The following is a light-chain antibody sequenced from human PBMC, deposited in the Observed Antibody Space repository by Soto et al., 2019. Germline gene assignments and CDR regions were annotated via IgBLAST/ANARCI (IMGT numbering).Light chain of an antibody. CDR2: SNN. V-gene: IGLV1-44*01. CDR3: AAWDNSLNGVI. CDR1: SSNIGRNT. Sequence: QSVPTQPPSTSGTPGQRVTISCSGSSSNIGRNTVNWYQQLPGTAPKVLIYSNNQRPSGVPDRFSGSKSGTSASLAISGLQSEDEADYYCAAWDNSLNGVIFGGGTKLTVL. J-gene: IGLJ2*01.